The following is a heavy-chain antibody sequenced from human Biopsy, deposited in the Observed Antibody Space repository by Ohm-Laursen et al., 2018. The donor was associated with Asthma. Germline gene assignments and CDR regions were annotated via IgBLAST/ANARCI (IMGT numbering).Heavy chain of an antibody. J-gene: IGHJ4*02. CDR3: ARDVMEWYLPAFDF. Sequence: SLRLSCSASGFTFRSYAMHWVRQAPGKGLEWVAVSGSYYDGGLKYYADSVNGRFTVSRDDSKNTLYLQMNSLRPDDTAVYYCARDVMEWYLPAFDFWGQGTLVTVSS. V-gene: IGHV3-30-3*01. CDR2: SGSYYDGGLK. D-gene: IGHD3-3*01. CDR1: GFTFRSYA.